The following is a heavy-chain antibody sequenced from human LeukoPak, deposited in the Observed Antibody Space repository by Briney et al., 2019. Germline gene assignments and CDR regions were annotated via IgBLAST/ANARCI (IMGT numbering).Heavy chain of an antibody. D-gene: IGHD7-27*01. V-gene: IGHV1-18*01. CDR1: GYTFTSYG. Sequence: ASVKVSCKASGYTFTSYGISWVRQAPGQGLEWMGWISAYNGNTNYAQKFQGRVTITRNTSISTAYMELSSLRSEDTAVYYCARGRWGWVYYFDYWGQGTLVTVSS. CDR2: ISAYNGNT. J-gene: IGHJ4*02. CDR3: ARGRWGWVYYFDY.